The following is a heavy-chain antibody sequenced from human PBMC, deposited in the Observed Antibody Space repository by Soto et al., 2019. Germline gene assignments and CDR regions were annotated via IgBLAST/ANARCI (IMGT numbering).Heavy chain of an antibody. CDR3: AKGKDIVSSSFDY. Sequence: LRLSCAASGFTFSNYAMSWVRQAPGKGPEWVSAISGSGGSTYYADSEKGRFTISRDNSKNTLYLQMNSLRAEDTAVYYCAKGKDIVSSSFDYWGQGTLVTVSS. J-gene: IGHJ4*02. CDR1: GFTFSNYA. V-gene: IGHV3-23*01. D-gene: IGHD6-6*01. CDR2: ISGSGGST.